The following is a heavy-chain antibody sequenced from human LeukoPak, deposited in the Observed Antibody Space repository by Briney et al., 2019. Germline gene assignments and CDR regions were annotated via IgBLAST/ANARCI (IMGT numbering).Heavy chain of an antibody. Sequence: GGSLRLSCAASGFTFDDYAMHWVRQAPGKGLEWVSGISWNSGSIGYADSVRGRFTISRDNAKNSLYLQMNSLRAEDTALYYCAKENYYDFWSGYYREVYYGMDVWGQGTTVTVSS. J-gene: IGHJ6*02. V-gene: IGHV3-9*01. CDR2: ISWNSGSI. D-gene: IGHD3-3*01. CDR1: GFTFDDYA. CDR3: AKENYYDFWSGYYREVYYGMDV.